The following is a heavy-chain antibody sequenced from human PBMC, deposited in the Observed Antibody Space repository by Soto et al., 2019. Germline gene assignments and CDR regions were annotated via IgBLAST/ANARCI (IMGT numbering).Heavy chain of an antibody. V-gene: IGHV1-8*01. J-gene: IGHJ5*02. CDR1: GYSFTNND. CDR2: MNPGSGDT. D-gene: IGHD3-10*01. CDR3: ARTETSGSLNRFDP. Sequence: ASVKVSCKASGYSFTNNDVSWVRQATGQGLEWMGWMNPGSGDTGYAQKFQGRVTMTRDISIATAYMELSSLRSDDTAIYYCARTETSGSLNRFDPWGQGTLVTVS.